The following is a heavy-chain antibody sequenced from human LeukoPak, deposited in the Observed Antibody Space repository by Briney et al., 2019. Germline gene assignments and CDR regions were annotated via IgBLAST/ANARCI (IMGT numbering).Heavy chain of an antibody. J-gene: IGHJ4*02. V-gene: IGHV3-7*01. CDR2: IKQDGSEK. CDR1: GFTFSSYW. Sequence: GGSLRLSCAASGFTFSSYWMSWVRQAPGEGLEWVANIKQDGSEKYYVDSVKVRFTISRDNAKNSLYLQMNSLRAEDTAVYYCGRGTYYYDSSGYADDYWGQGTLVTVSS. CDR3: GRGTYYYDSSGYADDY. D-gene: IGHD3-22*01.